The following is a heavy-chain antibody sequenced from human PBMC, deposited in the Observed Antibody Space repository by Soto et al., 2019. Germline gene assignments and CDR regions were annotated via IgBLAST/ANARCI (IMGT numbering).Heavy chain of an antibody. CDR2: IYYSGST. CDR3: AGRRDCTHGVCFFEWSDP. V-gene: IGHV4-39*01. CDR1: GGSIISTRYY. Sequence: SDTLFLTCTVPGGSIISTRYYWGWILQTPGKGLEWIGNIYYSGSTQYNPSLKSRVAISVDTSKNQFSLKLNSVTAADTAVYYCAGRRDCTHGVCFFEWSDPWGQGTLVTVS. D-gene: IGHD2-8*01. J-gene: IGHJ5*02.